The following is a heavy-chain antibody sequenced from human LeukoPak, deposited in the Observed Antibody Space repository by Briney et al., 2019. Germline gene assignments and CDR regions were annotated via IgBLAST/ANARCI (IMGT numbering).Heavy chain of an antibody. CDR3: AGESRDAYRFDC. D-gene: IGHD5-24*01. Sequence: SETLSLTCTVTGDSISSVSYYWSWIRQRPGRSLGWIGYISYTGSTYYNPSLKSRLTMAVDTSKNQFSLNLSSVTAADTAVYCCAGESRDAYRFDCWGQGTLVTVSS. J-gene: IGHJ4*02. CDR2: ISYTGST. V-gene: IGHV4-31*03. CDR1: GDSISSVSYY.